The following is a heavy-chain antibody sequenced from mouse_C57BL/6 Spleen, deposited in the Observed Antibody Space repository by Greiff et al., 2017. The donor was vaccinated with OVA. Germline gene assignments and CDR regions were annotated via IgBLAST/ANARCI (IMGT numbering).Heavy chain of an antibody. D-gene: IGHD1-1*01. CDR3: ATGSSPGYFDV. CDR1: GFNIKDYY. CDR2: IDPEDGET. J-gene: IGHJ1*03. Sequence: EVMLVESGAELVKPGASVKLSCTASGFNIKDYYMHWVKQRTEQGLEWIGRIDPEDGETKYAPKFQGKATITADTSSNTAYLQLSSLTSEDTAVYYCATGSSPGYFDVWGTGTTVTVSS. V-gene: IGHV14-2*01.